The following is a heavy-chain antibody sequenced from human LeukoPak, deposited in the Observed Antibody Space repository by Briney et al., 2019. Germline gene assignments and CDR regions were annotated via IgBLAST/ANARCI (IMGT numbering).Heavy chain of an antibody. CDR1: GYTFTSYD. CDR2: MNPNSGNT. J-gene: IGHJ3*02. V-gene: IGHV1-8*01. CDR3: ARHPVSEQGAFDI. Sequence: GASVKVSCKASGYTFTSYDINWVRQATGQGLEWMGWMNPNSGNTGYAQKFQGRVTMTRNTSISTAYMELSSLRSEDTAVYYCARHPVSEQGAFDIWGQGTMVTVSS. D-gene: IGHD2-8*01.